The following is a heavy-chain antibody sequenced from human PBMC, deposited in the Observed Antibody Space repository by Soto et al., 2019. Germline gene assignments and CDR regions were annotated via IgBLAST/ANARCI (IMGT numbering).Heavy chain of an antibody. Sequence: QVQLQESGPGLVRPSQTLSLTCTVSGGSINSGDSYWNWIRQHPEKGLEWIGYINYRGSTFYNPSLKIRIIISVDTSKNQFPLKLSSVTSADTAVYYCARDTPGVAPYWGQGTLVTVSS. J-gene: IGHJ4*02. CDR1: GGSINSGDSY. V-gene: IGHV4-31*03. CDR2: INYRGST. D-gene: IGHD2-15*01. CDR3: ARDTPGVAPY.